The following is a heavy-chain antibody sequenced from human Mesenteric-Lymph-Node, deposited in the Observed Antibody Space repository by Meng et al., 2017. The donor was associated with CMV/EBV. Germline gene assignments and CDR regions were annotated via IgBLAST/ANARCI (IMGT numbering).Heavy chain of an antibody. D-gene: IGHD4-17*01. CDR1: GLTFNNYG. CDR3: GKNVYGDYLHYGMDI. Sequence: GESLKIPCVASGLTFNNYGMNWVRQAPGKGLEWVSFIYSSGSGTYYADSVKGRFPISRDSSKNTLYLQMNSLRAEDTAVYFCGKNVYGDYLHYGMDIWGQGTTVTVSS. J-gene: IGHJ6*02. V-gene: IGHV3-23*03. CDR2: IYSSGSGT.